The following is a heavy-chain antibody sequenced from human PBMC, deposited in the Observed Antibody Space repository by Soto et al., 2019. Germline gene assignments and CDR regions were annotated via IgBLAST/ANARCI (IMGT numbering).Heavy chain of an antibody. Sequence: ASVKVSCKASGGTFSSYAISWVRQAPGQVLEWMGGIIPIFGTANYAQKFQGRVTITADKSTSTAYMELSSLRSEDTAVYYCARGRYSSSAYFEYWGQGTMVTVSS. D-gene: IGHD6-6*01. CDR1: GGTFSSYA. J-gene: IGHJ4*02. CDR3: ARGRYSSSAYFEY. V-gene: IGHV1-69*06. CDR2: IIPIFGTA.